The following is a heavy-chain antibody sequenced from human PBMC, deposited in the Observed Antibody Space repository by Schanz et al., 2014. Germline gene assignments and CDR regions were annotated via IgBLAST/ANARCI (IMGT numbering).Heavy chain of an antibody. V-gene: IGHV3-23*01. D-gene: IGHD6-19*01. CDR1: GFTFSNHA. CDR3: ARDHQWLARYYMDV. CDR2: IGGSGDST. Sequence: EVHLLESGGGLVQPGGSLRLSCAASGFTFSNHALSWVRQAPGKGLEWVSGIGGSGDSTHYADSVKGRFIISRDNPKKTLYLQMNSLRAEDTAVYYCARDHQWLARYYMDVWGEGTTVTVSS. J-gene: IGHJ6*03.